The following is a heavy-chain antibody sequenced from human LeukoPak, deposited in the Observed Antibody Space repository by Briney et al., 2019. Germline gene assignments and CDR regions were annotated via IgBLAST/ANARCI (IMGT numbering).Heavy chain of an antibody. CDR1: GYTFTSYY. V-gene: IGHV1-46*01. CDR3: ARATTTKHVDIVALRDGYFDY. CDR2: INPSGGST. J-gene: IGHJ4*02. D-gene: IGHD5-12*01. Sequence: ASVKVSCKASGYTFTSYYMHWVRQAPGQGLEWMGIINPSGGSTSYAQKFQGRVTMTRDTSTSTVYMELSSLRSEDTAVYYCARATTTKHVDIVALRDGYFDYWGQGTLVTVSS.